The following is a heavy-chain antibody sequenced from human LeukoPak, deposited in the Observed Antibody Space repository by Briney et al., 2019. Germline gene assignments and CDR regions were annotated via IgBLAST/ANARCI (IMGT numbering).Heavy chain of an antibody. CDR2: ISSSGSII. V-gene: IGHV3-11*01. D-gene: IGHD3-22*01. CDR3: ARGKYDSSPFLQH. J-gene: IGHJ1*01. CDR1: GFTFSDYY. Sequence: PGGSLRLSCAASGFTFSDYYMSWIRQAPGKGLEWVSYISSSGSIIYYADSVKGRFTISRDNAKNSMYLQLNSLRAEDTAVYYCARGKYDSSPFLQHWGQGTLVTVSS.